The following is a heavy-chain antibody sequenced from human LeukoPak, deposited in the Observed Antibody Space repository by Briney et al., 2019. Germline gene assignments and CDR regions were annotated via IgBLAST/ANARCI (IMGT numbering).Heavy chain of an antibody. Sequence: GGSLGLSCVASGFTFSSYWMHWVRQDPRKGLVWVSRISGDGRNINYADSVRGRFTISRDNAKNTLYLQMNTLRVEDTAVYYCTRDLMDYDVSTGLHHYYMDVWGQGTTVTVSS. D-gene: IGHD3-9*01. CDR3: TRDLMDYDVSTGLHHYYMDV. CDR2: ISGDGRNI. V-gene: IGHV3-74*01. CDR1: GFTFSSYW. J-gene: IGHJ6*02.